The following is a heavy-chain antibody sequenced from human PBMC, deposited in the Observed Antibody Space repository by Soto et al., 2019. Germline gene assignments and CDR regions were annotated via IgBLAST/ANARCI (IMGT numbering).Heavy chain of an antibody. Sequence: PLEILSVTCGVSGGSISSGGYSWSWIRQPPGKGLEWIGYIYHSGSTYYNPSLKSRVTISVDRSKNQFSLKLSSVTAADTAVYYCARGPPLGFWGQGTLVTVSS. CDR3: ARGPPLGF. CDR1: GGSISSGGYS. V-gene: IGHV4-30-2*01. J-gene: IGHJ4*02. CDR2: IYHSGST.